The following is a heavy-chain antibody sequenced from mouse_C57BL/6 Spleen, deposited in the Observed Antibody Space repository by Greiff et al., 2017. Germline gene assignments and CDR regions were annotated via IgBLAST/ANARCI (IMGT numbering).Heavy chain of an antibody. CDR3: ANSYYGSIYGAMDY. V-gene: IGHV1-81*01. CDR1: GYTFTSYG. J-gene: IGHJ4*01. Sequence: QVQLQQSGAELARPGASVKLSCKASGYTFTSYGISWVKQRTGQGLEWIGEIYPRNGNTYYNEKFKGKATLTADKSSSTAYMELRSLTSEDSAVFFCANSYYGSIYGAMDYWGQGTSVTVSS. D-gene: IGHD1-1*01. CDR2: IYPRNGNT.